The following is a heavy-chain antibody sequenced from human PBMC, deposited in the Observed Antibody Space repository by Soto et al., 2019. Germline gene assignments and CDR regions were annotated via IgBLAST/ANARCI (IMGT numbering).Heavy chain of an antibody. J-gene: IGHJ4*02. CDR2: IYSGGST. CDR1: GFTVSSNY. D-gene: IGHD5-12*01. CDR3: ARSRDGSSPVDY. V-gene: IGHV3-53*04. Sequence: EVQLVESGGGLVQPGGSLRLSCAASGFTVSSNYMSWVRQAPGKGLEWVSRIYSGGSTYYADSVKGRFTISRHSSKNTLYLQMNSLRTEDTAVYYCARSRDGSSPVDYWGQGTLVTVSS.